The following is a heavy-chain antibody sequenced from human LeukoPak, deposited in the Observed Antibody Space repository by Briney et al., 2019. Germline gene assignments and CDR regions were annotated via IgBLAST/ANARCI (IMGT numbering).Heavy chain of an antibody. CDR3: ARDDSSRKTHLNYYYYGMDV. V-gene: IGHV3-21*01. CDR1: GFTFSSHS. CDR2: ISSSSSYI. D-gene: IGHD1-14*01. Sequence: PGGSLRLSCAASGFTFSSHSMNWVRQAPGKGLEWVSSISSSSSYIYYADSVKGRFTISRDNAENSLYLQMNSLRAEDTAVYYCARDDSSRKTHLNYYYYGMDVWGQGTTVTVSS. J-gene: IGHJ6*02.